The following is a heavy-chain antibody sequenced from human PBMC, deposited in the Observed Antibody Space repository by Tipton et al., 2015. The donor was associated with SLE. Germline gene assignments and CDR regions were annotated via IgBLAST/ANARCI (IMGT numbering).Heavy chain of an antibody. CDR1: GYSISSGYY. V-gene: IGHV4-38-2*01. D-gene: IGHD3-10*01. Sequence: TLSLTCAVSGYSISSGYYWGWIRQPPGKGLEWIGSLYHSGSTYYNPSLKSRGTISVDTSKNQFSLKLSSVTAADTAVYYCAGPVGITMVQGVHDAFDIWGQGTMVTVSS. CDR2: LYHSGST. J-gene: IGHJ3*02. CDR3: AGPVGITMVQGVHDAFDI.